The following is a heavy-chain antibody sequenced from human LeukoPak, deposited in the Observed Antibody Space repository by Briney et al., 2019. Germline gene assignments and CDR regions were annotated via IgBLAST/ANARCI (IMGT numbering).Heavy chain of an antibody. CDR3: ASNYYGSESFDY. Sequence: AGTLSLTCTVSGGSISSYYWSWIRQPPGKGLEWIGYTYYSGSNNYDPSLKSRVTISVDTSKNPFSLKVSSVTAADTAVYYCASNYYGSESFDYWGQGNLVTVSS. CDR1: GGSISSYY. D-gene: IGHD3-10*01. J-gene: IGHJ4*02. CDR2: TYYSGSN. V-gene: IGHV4-59*08.